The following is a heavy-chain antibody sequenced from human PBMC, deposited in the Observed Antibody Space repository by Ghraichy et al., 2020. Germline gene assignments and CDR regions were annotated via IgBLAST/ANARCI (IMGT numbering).Heavy chain of an antibody. J-gene: IGHJ4*02. D-gene: IGHD2-2*01. CDR3: AKTTSWYGLGPWTFDY. CDR2: ITGSASAGST. V-gene: IGHV3-23*01. CDR1: GFTFSSYA. Sequence: GGSLRLSCAASGFTFSSYAMSWVRQAPGKGLEWVLTITGSASAGSTYYADSVKGRFTISRDNSKNTLSLQMNSLRAEDTAVYYCAKTTSWYGLGPWTFDYWGQGTLVTVSS.